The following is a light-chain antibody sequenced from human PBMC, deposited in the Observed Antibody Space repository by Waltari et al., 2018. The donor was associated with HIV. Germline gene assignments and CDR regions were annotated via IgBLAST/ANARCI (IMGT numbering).Light chain of an antibody. CDR1: SSDVGRYNY. J-gene: IGLJ2*01. Sequence: TGASSDVGRYNYVSWYQHHPGKAPKLIIYDVSNRPSGVSNRFSGSKSGTTASLTISGLQAEDEADYYCNSYTSSRTVVFGGGTKLTVL. CDR3: NSYTSSRTVV. V-gene: IGLV2-14*03. CDR2: DVS.